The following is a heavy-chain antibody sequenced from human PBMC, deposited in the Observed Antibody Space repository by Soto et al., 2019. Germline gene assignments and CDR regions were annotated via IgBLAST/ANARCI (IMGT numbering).Heavy chain of an antibody. CDR3: ARLSPSGAPLHHDH. V-gene: IGHV4-59*08. CDR2: IYYSGST. D-gene: IGHD3-10*01. J-gene: IGHJ4*02. CDR1: GGSISSYY. Sequence: PSETLSLTCTVSGGSISSYYWSWIRQPPGKGLEWIGYIYYSGSTNYNPSLKSRVTISVDTSKNQFSLKLSSVTAADTAVYYCARLSPSGAPLHHDHCVKGTLSTVPS.